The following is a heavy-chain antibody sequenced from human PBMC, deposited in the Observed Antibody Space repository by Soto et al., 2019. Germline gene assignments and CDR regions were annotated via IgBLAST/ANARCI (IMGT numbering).Heavy chain of an antibody. CDR3: ARAVGDPLYYLDY. J-gene: IGHJ4*02. CDR2: TDYSGNT. V-gene: IGHV4-59*08. Sequence: QVQLQESGPGLVRPSDTLSLTCTVSSDSISSYYWIWIRQSPGKGLEWIGYTDYSGNTDYNPSLKSRVTISGDTSTNQFALRLSSVTAADTAAYYCARAVGDPLYYLDYWGQGTLVTVSS. CDR1: SDSISSYY. D-gene: IGHD6-19*01.